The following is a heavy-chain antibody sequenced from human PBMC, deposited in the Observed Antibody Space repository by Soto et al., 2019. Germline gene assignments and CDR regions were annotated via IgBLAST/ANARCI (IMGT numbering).Heavy chain of an antibody. V-gene: IGHV3-23*01. J-gene: IGHJ4*02. CDR2: ISGSGDST. D-gene: IGHD2-2*01. CDR1: GFTFSSYA. Sequence: EVQLLESGGDLVQPGGSLRLSCAASGFTFSSYAMSGVRQAPGKGLEWVSVISGSGDSTYYADSVKGRFTISRDNSKNTLYVKMNSLRAEDTAVYYCAKGRVVVVPAADYWGQGTLVIVSS. CDR3: AKGRVVVVPAADY.